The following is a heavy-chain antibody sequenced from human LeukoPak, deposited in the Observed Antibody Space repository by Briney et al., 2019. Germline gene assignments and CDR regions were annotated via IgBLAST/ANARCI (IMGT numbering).Heavy chain of an antibody. Sequence: GGSLRLSCAASGFTFSSYWMHWVRQAPGKGLVWVSRINSDGSSTSYADSVKGRFTISRDNAKNTLYLQMNSLRAEDTAVYYCARDRYGSGSYYTWDYYYYYYMDVWGKGTTVTISS. D-gene: IGHD3-10*01. CDR2: INSDGSST. J-gene: IGHJ6*03. V-gene: IGHV3-74*01. CDR3: ARDRYGSGSYYTWDYYYYYYMDV. CDR1: GFTFSSYW.